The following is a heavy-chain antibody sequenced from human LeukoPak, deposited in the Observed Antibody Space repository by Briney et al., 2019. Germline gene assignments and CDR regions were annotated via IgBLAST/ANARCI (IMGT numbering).Heavy chain of an antibody. V-gene: IGHV3-30*02. CDR2: IRYDGSNK. D-gene: IGHD2-15*01. Sequence: PGGSLRLSCAASGFTFSSYGMHWVRQAPGKGLEWVAFIRYDGSNKYYADSVKGRFTISRDNSKNTLYLQMNSLRAEDTAVYYCAKSGDIVVVVAAVDYWGQRTLVTVSS. CDR1: GFTFSSYG. CDR3: AKSGDIVVVVAAVDY. J-gene: IGHJ4*02.